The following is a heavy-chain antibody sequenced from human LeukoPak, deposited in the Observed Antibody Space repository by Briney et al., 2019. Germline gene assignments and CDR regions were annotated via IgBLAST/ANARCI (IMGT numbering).Heavy chain of an antibody. CDR2: IYYSGST. D-gene: IGHD4-11*01. Sequence: PSETLSLTCTLSAHSVSSDSCYCSWIRQPPGKGLEWIGYIYYSGSTNYNPSLKSRVTISVDTSKNQFSLKLTSVTAADTAVYYCARAVQVGYNSDYDQVTGSVDYWGQGNLVTVSS. CDR1: AHSVSSDSCY. CDR3: ARAVQVGYNSDYDQVTGSVDY. V-gene: IGHV4-61*01. J-gene: IGHJ4*02.